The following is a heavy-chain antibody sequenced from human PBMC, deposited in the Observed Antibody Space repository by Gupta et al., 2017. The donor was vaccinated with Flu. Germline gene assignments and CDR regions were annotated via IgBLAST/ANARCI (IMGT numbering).Heavy chain of an antibody. Sequence: GQGLEWMGWINPDSGGTNYAQKFQGRVTMTRDTSITTAYMELTSLRSDDTAVYYCARDRGSDYGGNSITYYYWGRGTLVTVSS. D-gene: IGHD4-17*01. CDR2: INPDSGGT. CDR3: ARDRGSDYGGNSITYYY. V-gene: IGHV1-2*02. J-gene: IGHJ4*02.